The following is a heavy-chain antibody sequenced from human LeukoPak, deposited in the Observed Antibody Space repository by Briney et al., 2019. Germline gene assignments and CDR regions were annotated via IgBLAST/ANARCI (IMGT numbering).Heavy chain of an antibody. CDR2: ISGSGRRT. CDR1: GFTFSSYT. J-gene: IGHJ3*02. V-gene: IGHV3-23*01. Sequence: GGSLRLSCAASGFTFSSYTMNWVRQAPGKRLEWVSGISGSGRRTYYADSVKGRFTISRDNSKNTLYLQMNSLRAEDTAIYYCAKDLRYCGGDCYSADAFDIWGQGTMVTVSS. D-gene: IGHD2-21*01. CDR3: AKDLRYCGGDCYSADAFDI.